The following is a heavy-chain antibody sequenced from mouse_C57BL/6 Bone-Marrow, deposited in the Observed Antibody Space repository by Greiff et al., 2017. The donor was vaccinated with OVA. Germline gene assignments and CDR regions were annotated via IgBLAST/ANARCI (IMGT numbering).Heavy chain of an antibody. V-gene: IGHV1-82*01. J-gene: IGHJ2*01. CDR3: ASCYDYDFDY. CDR1: GYAFSSSW. D-gene: IGHD2-4*01. CDR2: IYPGDGDT. Sequence: QVQLKQSGPELVKPGASVKISCKASGYAFSSSWMNWVKQRPGKGLEWIGRIYPGDGDTNYNGKFKGKATLTADKSSSTAYMQFSSLTSEDSAVYFCASCYDYDFDYWGQGTTLTVSS.